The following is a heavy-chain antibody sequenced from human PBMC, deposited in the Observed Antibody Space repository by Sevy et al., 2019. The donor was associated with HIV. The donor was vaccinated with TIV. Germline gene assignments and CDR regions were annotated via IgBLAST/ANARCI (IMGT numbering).Heavy chain of an antibody. CDR1: GFTFSSFA. J-gene: IGHJ4*01. D-gene: IGHD6-6*01. CDR3: ARPTPRIAPSSAAFFDS. Sequence: GGSLRLSCAASGFASGFTFSSFAMSWVRQLPGKGLEWVSTINGRGGSTYYAYSVKGRFTLSRDNSNNALFLQMDSLTPEDTALCYCARPTPRIAPSSAAFFDSWGHGTLVTVSS. V-gene: IGHV3-23*01. CDR2: INGRGGST.